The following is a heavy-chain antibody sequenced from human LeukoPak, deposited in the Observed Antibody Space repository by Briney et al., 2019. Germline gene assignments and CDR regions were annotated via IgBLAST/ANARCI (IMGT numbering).Heavy chain of an antibody. CDR3: ARAPFSPTYYFDY. CDR1: GGSISSSTYY. CDR2: ISQSGST. D-gene: IGHD3-16*01. V-gene: IGHV4-39*07. J-gene: IGHJ4*02. Sequence: PSETLSLTCTVSGGSISSSTYYWGWIRQPPGKGLEWIGSISQSGSTYDTPSLKSRVTISVDTSKNQFSLNLSSVTAADTAVYYCARAPFSPTYYFDYWGQGTLATVSS.